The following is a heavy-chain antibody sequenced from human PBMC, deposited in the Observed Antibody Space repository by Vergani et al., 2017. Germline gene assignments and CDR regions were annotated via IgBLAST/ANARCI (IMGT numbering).Heavy chain of an antibody. CDR2: VLFDGSNE. J-gene: IGHJ4*02. CDR3: ARDMAYCHEGSCAL. D-gene: IGHD2-15*01. CDR1: GFTFSRYG. V-gene: IGHV3-30*02. Sequence: QVQLVQSGGGVVQPGGSLRLSCVASGFTFSRYGMHWVRQAPGKGLEWVAYVLFDGSNEYYADSVKGRFIVSRDNSNDALYLQMNSLRTDDTAVYYCARDMAYCHEGSCALWGQGSVVTVSS.